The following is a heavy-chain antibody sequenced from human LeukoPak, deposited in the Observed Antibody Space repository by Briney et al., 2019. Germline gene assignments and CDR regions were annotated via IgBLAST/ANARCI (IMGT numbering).Heavy chain of an antibody. D-gene: IGHD3-3*01. CDR2: ISAYNGNT. Sequence: ASVKVSCKASDNTFTSYGISWERQAPGQGLEWMGWISAYNGNTNYAQKLQGRVTMTTDTSTSTAYMELRSLRSDDTAVYYCARDHTTYYDSWSGPKRGNWFDPWGQGTLVTVSS. CDR3: ARDHTTYYDSWSGPKRGNWFDP. CDR1: DNTFTSYG. J-gene: IGHJ5*02. V-gene: IGHV1-18*01.